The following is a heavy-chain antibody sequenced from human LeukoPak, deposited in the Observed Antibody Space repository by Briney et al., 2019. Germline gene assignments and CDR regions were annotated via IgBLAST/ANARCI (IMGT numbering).Heavy chain of an antibody. CDR2: IYTSGST. CDR3: ATALSEWELGAFDI. CDR1: GGSISSYY. J-gene: IGHJ3*02. V-gene: IGHV4-4*07. D-gene: IGHD1-26*01. Sequence: SETLSLTCTVSGGSISSYYWSWIRQPAGKGLEWIGRIYTSGSTNYNPSLKSRVTMSVDTSKNQFSLKLSSVTAADTAVYYCATALSEWELGAFDIWGQGTMVTVSS.